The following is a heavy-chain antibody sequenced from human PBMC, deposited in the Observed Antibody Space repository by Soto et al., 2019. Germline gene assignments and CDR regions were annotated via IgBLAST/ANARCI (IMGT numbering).Heavy chain of an antibody. CDR3: AKWNGYGDH. CDR2: VSGGSGTT. J-gene: IGHJ4*02. D-gene: IGHD1-1*01. V-gene: IGHV3-23*01. CDR1: GFSFSTYG. Sequence: EVQLLESGGGLVQPGGSLRLSCAVSGFSFSTYGVTWVRQAPGKGVEWVSGVSGGSGTTHYADSVKGRFTITGDTSKNTVYLQMNSLRVEDTAVYYCAKWNGYGDHWGQGTLVTVSS.